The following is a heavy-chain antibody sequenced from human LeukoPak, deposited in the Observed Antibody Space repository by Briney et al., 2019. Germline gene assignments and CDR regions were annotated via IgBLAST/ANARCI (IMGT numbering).Heavy chain of an antibody. CDR2: IYTRGST. V-gene: IGHV4-4*07. Sequence: SESLSLTCTVSGGSINNYYWSWIRQPAGKGLEWIGRIYTRGSTNYNPSLKSRVTMSVDTSKNQFSLKLSSVTAADTAVYYCARGRYCSADICSGGDAFDIWGQGTMVSVSS. D-gene: IGHD2-15*01. J-gene: IGHJ3*02. CDR1: GGSINNYY. CDR3: ARGRYCSADICSGGDAFDI.